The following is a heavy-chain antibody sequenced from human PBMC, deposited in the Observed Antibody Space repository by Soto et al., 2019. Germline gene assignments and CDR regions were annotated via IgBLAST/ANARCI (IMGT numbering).Heavy chain of an antibody. J-gene: IGHJ4*02. CDR2: IYYSGST. D-gene: IGHD6-13*01. V-gene: IGHV4-31*03. Sequence: SETLSLTCTVSGGSISSGGYCWSWIRQHPGKGLEWIGYIYYSGSTCYNPSLKSRVTISVDTSKNQFSLKLSSVTAADTAVYYCARVSADSYYFDYWGQGTLVTVSS. CDR1: GGSISSGGYC. CDR3: ARVSADSYYFDY.